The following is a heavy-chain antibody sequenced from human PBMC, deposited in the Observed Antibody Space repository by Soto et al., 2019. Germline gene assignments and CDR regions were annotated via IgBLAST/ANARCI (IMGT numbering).Heavy chain of an antibody. D-gene: IGHD6-19*01. CDR2: INRSGGST. J-gene: IGHJ4*02. V-gene: IGHV1-46*01. CDR1: GYTFTSYY. CDR3: ARASTSSGWLDFDY. Sequence: ASVKVSCNASGYTFTSYYMHWVGQAAGQGLEWMGIINRSGGSTSYAQKFQGRVTMTRDTATSRVYMQLSSVTAADTAVYSCARASTSSGWLDFDYWGQRTLVTVSS.